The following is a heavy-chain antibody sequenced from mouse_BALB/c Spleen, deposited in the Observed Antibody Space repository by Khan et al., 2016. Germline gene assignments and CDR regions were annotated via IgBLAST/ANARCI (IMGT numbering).Heavy chain of an antibody. CDR2: INTFTGEP. Sequence: QIQLVQSGPELKKPGETVKISCKASGYAFTNYGKTWVKQAPGKGLKWMGWINTFTGEPTCADDFKGRFAFSLETSASTAYLQINSLKNEDTATYFCARGIYYNYDSYFDYWGQGTTLTVSS. J-gene: IGHJ2*01. CDR3: ARGIYYNYDSYFDY. D-gene: IGHD2-4*01. CDR1: GYAFTNYG. V-gene: IGHV9-3-1*01.